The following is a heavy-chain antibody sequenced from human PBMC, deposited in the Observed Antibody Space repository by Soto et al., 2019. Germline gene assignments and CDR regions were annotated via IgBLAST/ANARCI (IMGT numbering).Heavy chain of an antibody. CDR3: ARLRKDYSDPSGYYPYYFDY. V-gene: IGHV3-48*02. Sequence: EAQLVESGGGLVQPGGSLRLSCAASGFTFSSFSMNWVRQAPGKGLERISYISSSRSTIYYADSVKGRFTISRDNAKNSLYLQMNSLRDDDSAVYYCARLRKDYSDPSGYYPYYFDYWGQGSLVTVSS. CDR1: GFTFSSFS. CDR2: ISSSRSTI. D-gene: IGHD3-22*01. J-gene: IGHJ4*02.